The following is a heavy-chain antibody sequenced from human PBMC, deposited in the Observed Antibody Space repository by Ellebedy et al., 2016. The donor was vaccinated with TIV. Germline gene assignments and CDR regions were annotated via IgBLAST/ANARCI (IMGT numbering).Heavy chain of an antibody. CDR2: INQDGSEK. Sequence: GESLKISCAASGFTFSSYWMTWVRQAPGKGLEWVANINQDGSEKFYVDSVNGRFTVSRDNAKNSLYLHLSSLRAEDTAMYYCATDGSYGDYLSPTHAFVIWGQGTMVTVSS. D-gene: IGHD4-17*01. CDR3: ATDGSYGDYLSPTHAFVI. CDR1: GFTFSSYW. J-gene: IGHJ3*02. V-gene: IGHV3-7*01.